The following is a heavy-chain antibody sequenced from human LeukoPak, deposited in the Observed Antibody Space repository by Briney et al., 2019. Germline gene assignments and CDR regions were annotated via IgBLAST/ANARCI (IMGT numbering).Heavy chain of an antibody. D-gene: IGHD2-21*01. CDR2: INHSGST. CDR1: GGSFSGYY. CDR3: ARGRAIIYYYYMDV. Sequence: PSETLSLTCAVYGGSFSGYYWSWIRQPPGKGLEWIGEINHSGSTNYNPSLKSRVTISVDTSKNQFSLKLSSVTAADTAVYYCARGRAIIYYYYMDVWGRGTTVTVSS. V-gene: IGHV4-34*01. J-gene: IGHJ6*03.